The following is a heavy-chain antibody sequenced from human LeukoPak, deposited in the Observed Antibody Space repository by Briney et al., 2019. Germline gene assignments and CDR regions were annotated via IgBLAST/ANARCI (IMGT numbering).Heavy chain of an antibody. CDR1: VFTAISTY. V-gene: IGHV3-53*01. D-gene: IGHD3-22*01. Sequence: PGGSLRLSCAAAVFTAISTYRTCVRHGPGKGREWVSVMYSACNTYYTDSEKRRFTISRDNYTNTMYLQMNSRRAEDTAIYYCARVDSTGYYKNYFDYWGQGTLVTVSS. CDR2: MYSACNT. CDR3: ARVDSTGYYKNYFDY. J-gene: IGHJ4*02.